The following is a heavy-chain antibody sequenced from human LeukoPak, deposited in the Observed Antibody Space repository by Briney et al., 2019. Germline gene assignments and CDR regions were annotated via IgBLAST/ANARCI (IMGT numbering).Heavy chain of an antibody. Sequence: SVKVSCKASGGTFSSYAISWVRQAPGQGLEWMGGIIPIFGTANYAQKFQGRVTITADESTSTAYMELSSLRSEDTAVYYCARDQMVLATFTLDAFDIWGQGTMVTVSS. D-gene: IGHD5-24*01. V-gene: IGHV1-69*13. CDR1: GGTFSSYA. CDR3: ARDQMVLATFTLDAFDI. J-gene: IGHJ3*02. CDR2: IIPIFGTA.